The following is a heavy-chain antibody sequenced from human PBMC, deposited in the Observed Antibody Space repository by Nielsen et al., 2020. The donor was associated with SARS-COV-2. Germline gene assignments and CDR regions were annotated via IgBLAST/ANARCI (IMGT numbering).Heavy chain of an antibody. CDR2: IKQDGGEK. CDR1: GFTFSSYW. D-gene: IGHD5-24*01. Sequence: GGSLRLSCAASGFTFSSYWMSWVRQAPGKGLEWVANIKQDGGEKYYVDSVKGRFTISRDNAKNSLYLQMNSLRAEDTAVYYCARDRGAVEMATIVDYWGQGTLVTVSS. CDR3: ARDRGAVEMATIVDY. J-gene: IGHJ4*02. V-gene: IGHV3-7*01.